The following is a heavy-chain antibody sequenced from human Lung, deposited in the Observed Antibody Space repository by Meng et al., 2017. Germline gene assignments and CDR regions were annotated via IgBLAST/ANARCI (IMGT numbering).Heavy chain of an antibody. Sequence: HGQLLHWGEGLLQPSATLSLPCVVSGGSFSDYYWSWIRQPPGKGLEWIGEINHSGSTNYNPSLESRATISVDTSQNNLSLKLSSVTAADSAVYYCARGPTTMAHDFDYWGQGTLVTVSS. J-gene: IGHJ4*02. V-gene: IGHV4-34*01. CDR3: ARGPTTMAHDFDY. D-gene: IGHD4-11*01. CDR2: INHSGST. CDR1: GGSFSDYY.